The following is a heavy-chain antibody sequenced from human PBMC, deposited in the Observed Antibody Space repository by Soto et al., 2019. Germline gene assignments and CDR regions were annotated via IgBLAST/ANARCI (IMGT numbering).Heavy chain of an antibody. J-gene: IGHJ4*02. V-gene: IGHV1-18*01. Sequence: QVQLVQSGAEVKKPGASVKVSCKASGYTFTSYAISWVRQAPGQGLEWMGWISAYNDNTNYAQKVQGRVTMTTDTSTSTAYMKLRSLRSDDTAVYYCARGWFGEFVDYFDYWGQGTLVTVSS. CDR2: ISAYNDNT. D-gene: IGHD3-10*01. CDR3: ARGWFGEFVDYFDY. CDR1: GYTFTSYA.